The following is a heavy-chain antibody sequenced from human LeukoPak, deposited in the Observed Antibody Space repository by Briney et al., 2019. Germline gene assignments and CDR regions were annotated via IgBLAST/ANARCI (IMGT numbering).Heavy chain of an antibody. V-gene: IGHV4-59*05. Sequence: PSETLSLTCTVSGGSISSYYWSWIRQPPGKGLEWIGSIYYSGSTYYNPSLKSRVTISVDTSKNQFSLKLSSVTAADTAVYYCARHGYSYGVDYWGQGTLVTVSS. CDR2: IYYSGST. J-gene: IGHJ4*02. CDR1: GGSISSYY. CDR3: ARHGYSYGVDY. D-gene: IGHD5-18*01.